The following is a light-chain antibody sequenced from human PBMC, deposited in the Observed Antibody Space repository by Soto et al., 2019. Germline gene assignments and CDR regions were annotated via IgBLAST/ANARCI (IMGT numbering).Light chain of an antibody. CDR2: GSS. V-gene: IGKV3-15*01. CDR3: QQYNNWPSWT. J-gene: IGKJ1*01. CDR1: QSVSSN. Sequence: EIVMTQSPATLSVSPGERATLSCRASQSVSSNLAWYQQKPGQAPRLLIYGSSTRATGITARFSVSGSGTEFTLTISSLQSEDCAVYYCQQYNNWPSWTVGQGTKVEIK.